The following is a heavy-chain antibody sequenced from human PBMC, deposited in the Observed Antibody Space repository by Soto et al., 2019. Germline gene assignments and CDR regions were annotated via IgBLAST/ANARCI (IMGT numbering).Heavy chain of an antibody. CDR3: TKDTFGERDS. V-gene: IGHV3-74*01. CDR2: INPDGTGI. CDR1: AFTLSAYW. Sequence: PGGSLRLSCTDSAFTLSAYWMHWVRQAPGKGLDWVSRINPDGTGISYADSVKGRFTISRDNAKNTLYLQMNSLRGEDTAMYYCTKDTFGERDSWGQGTLVTVSS. J-gene: IGHJ4*02. D-gene: IGHD3-10*01.